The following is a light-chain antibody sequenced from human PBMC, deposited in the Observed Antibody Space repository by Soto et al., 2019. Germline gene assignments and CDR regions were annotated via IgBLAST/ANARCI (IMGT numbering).Light chain of an antibody. J-gene: IGKJ5*01. CDR3: QQSYSTTIT. Sequence: DIQMTQSPSSLSASVGDRVTITCRASQSISSYLNWYHQKPGKAPKLLIYAASSLQSGVASRFSSSGSGTDFTLTISSLQPEDFATYYCQQSYSTTITFGQGTRLEIK. V-gene: IGKV1-39*01. CDR2: AAS. CDR1: QSISSY.